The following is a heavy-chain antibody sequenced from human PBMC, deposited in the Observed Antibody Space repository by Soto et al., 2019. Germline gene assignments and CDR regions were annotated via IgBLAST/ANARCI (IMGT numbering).Heavy chain of an antibody. D-gene: IGHD3-3*01. Sequence: PGGSLRLSCAASGFTFSDYYMSWIRQAPGKGLEWVSYISSRGSTIYYADSVRGRCPISRDNAKNAVYLQMDSLRAEDTAVYYCARGRFPTVPFDHWGQGTLVTVSS. J-gene: IGHJ4*02. V-gene: IGHV3-11*01. CDR2: ISSRGSTI. CDR3: ARGRFPTVPFDH. CDR1: GFTFSDYY.